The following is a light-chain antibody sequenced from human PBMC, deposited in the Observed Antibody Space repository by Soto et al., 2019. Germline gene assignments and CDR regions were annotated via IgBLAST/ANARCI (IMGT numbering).Light chain of an antibody. CDR1: QSISSS. Sequence: EIVLTQSPATLSLSPGERATLSCRASQSISSSLAWYQQKPGQAPRLLIYDASSRATGFPARFSGSGSGTDFPLPIGSLEPEDFAVYYCQQHSDWPRTFGQGTKVEIK. J-gene: IGKJ1*01. V-gene: IGKV3-11*01. CDR3: QQHSDWPRT. CDR2: DAS.